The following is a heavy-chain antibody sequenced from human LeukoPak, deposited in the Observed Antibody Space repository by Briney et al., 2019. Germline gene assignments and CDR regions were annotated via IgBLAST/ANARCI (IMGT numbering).Heavy chain of an antibody. CDR3: ARVTISAMVIRDY. J-gene: IGHJ4*02. CDR2: IKQDGSEK. V-gene: IGHV3-7*01. Sequence: GGSLRLSCAASGFTFSSYWMSWVRQAPGKGLERVANIKQDGSEKYYVDSVKGRFTISRDNAKNSLYLQMNSLRAEDTAVYYCARVTISAMVIRDYWGQGTLVTVSS. D-gene: IGHD5-18*01. CDR1: GFTFSSYW.